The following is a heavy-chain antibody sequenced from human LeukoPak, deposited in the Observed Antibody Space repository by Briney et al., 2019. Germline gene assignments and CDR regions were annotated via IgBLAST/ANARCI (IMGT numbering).Heavy chain of an antibody. Sequence: GASVKVSCKVSGYTLTELSMHWVRQAPGKGLEWMGGFDPEDGETIYAQKFQGRVTMTEDTSTDTAYMELSSLRSEDTAVYYCATDLLRRTTVTPPGQYYYMDVWGKGTTVTVSS. CDR3: ATDLLRRTTVTPPGQYYYMDV. CDR2: FDPEDGET. CDR1: GYTLTELS. V-gene: IGHV1-24*01. D-gene: IGHD4-11*01. J-gene: IGHJ6*03.